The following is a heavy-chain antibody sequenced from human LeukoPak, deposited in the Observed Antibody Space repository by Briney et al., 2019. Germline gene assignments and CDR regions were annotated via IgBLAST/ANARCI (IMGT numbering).Heavy chain of an antibody. D-gene: IGHD2-2*01. Sequence: ASVKVSCKASGYTFTGYYMHWVRQAPGQGLEWMGWINPNSGGTNYAQKFQGRVTMTRDTSISTAYMELSRLRSDDMAVYYCARVYCSSTSCYFGQHGFDPWGQGTLVTVSS. CDR1: GYTFTGYY. CDR2: INPNSGGT. J-gene: IGHJ5*02. V-gene: IGHV1-2*02. CDR3: ARVYCSSTSCYFGQHGFDP.